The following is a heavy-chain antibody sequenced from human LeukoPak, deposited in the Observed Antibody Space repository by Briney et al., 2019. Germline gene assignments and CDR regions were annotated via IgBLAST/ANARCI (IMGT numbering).Heavy chain of an antibody. V-gene: IGHV1-2*02. CDR1: GYTFTSYY. D-gene: IGHD4-17*01. CDR2: INPNRGDT. J-gene: IGHJ4*02. CDR3: TRDLLGFATTPLSD. Sequence: ASVKVSFKASGYTFTSYYMHWVRQAPGHGLEWMGWINPNRGDTNYAQKFQGRVTMTRDTSISTAFMELTRLTSDDTAVYYCTRDLLGFATTPLSDWGQGTLVTVSS.